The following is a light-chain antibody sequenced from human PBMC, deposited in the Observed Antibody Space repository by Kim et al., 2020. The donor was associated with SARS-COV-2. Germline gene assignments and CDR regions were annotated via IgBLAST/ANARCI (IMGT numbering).Light chain of an antibody. CDR3: QKYSSSPFT. CDR1: RRVSSSY. Sequence: SPGERATPTGRAMRRVSSSYLGRYQQKPGQAPRLLIYGASSRATGIPDRFSGSGSGTDFTLTISRLEPEDFAVYYCQKYSSSPFTFGQGTRLEIK. V-gene: IGKV3-20*01. J-gene: IGKJ5*01. CDR2: GAS.